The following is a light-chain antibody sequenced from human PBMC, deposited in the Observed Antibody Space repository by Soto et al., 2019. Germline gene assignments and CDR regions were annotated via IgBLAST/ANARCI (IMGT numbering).Light chain of an antibody. Sequence: QSVLTQPPSVSGAPGQRVTISCTGSSSNIGAGYDVHWYQQLPGTAPKLLIYGNSNRPSGVPDRFSGSKSGTSASLAITGFQAEDEADYYCQSDDSSLSGWKVFGGGTKVTAL. CDR2: GNS. V-gene: IGLV1-40*01. CDR3: QSDDSSLSGWKV. CDR1: SSNIGAGYD. J-gene: IGLJ2*01.